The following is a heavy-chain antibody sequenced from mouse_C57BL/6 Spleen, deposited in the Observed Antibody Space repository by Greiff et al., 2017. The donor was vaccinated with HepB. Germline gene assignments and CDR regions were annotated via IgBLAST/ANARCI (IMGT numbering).Heavy chain of an antibody. CDR1: GYTFTSYT. Sequence: VQLQQSGAELARPGASVKMSCKASGYTFTSYTMHWVKQRPGQGLEWIGYINPSSGYTKYNQKFKDKATLTADKSSSTAYMQLSSLTSEDSAVYYCATYGNRYAMDYWGQGTSVTVSS. D-gene: IGHD2-1*01. CDR2: INPSSGYT. J-gene: IGHJ4*01. CDR3: ATYGNRYAMDY. V-gene: IGHV1-4*01.